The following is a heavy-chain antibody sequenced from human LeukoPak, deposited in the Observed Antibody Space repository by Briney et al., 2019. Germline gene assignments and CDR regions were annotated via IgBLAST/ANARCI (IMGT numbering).Heavy chain of an antibody. CDR2: IIPIFGTA. V-gene: IGHV1-69*13. D-gene: IGHD4-23*01. CDR1: GGTFSSYA. J-gene: IGHJ6*02. CDR3: ARPGANSQGGYYYYYYGMDV. Sequence: VASVKVSCKASGGTFSSYAISWVRQAPGQGLEWMGGIIPIFGTANYAQKFQGRVAITADESTSTAYMELSSLRSEDTAVYYCARPGANSQGGYYYYYYGMDVWGQGTTVTVSS.